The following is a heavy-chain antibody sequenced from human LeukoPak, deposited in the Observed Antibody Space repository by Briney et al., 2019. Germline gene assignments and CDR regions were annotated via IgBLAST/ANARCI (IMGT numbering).Heavy chain of an antibody. D-gene: IGHD4-17*01. CDR3: AKDVYGDYGGLDY. CDR1: GFTVSSNY. CDR2: IRGSDGST. J-gene: IGHJ4*02. Sequence: PAGGSLRLSCAASGFTVSSNYMSWVRQAPGKGLEWVSSIRGSDGSTYYADSVKGRFAISRDNSKNTLYLQMNSLRAEDTAVYYCAKDVYGDYGGLDYWGQGTLVTVSS. V-gene: IGHV3-23*01.